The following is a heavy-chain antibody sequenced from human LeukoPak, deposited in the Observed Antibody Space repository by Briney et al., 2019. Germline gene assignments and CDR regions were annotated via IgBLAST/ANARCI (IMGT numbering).Heavy chain of an antibody. CDR1: GGSFSGYY. V-gene: IGHV4-34*01. CDR2: INHSGST. CDR3: ARGNKGIAVAGTLLFY. Sequence: SETLSPTCAVYGGSFSGYYWSWIRQPPGKGLEWIGEINHSGSTNYNPSLKSRVTISVDTSKNQFSLKLSSVTATDTAVYYCARGNKGIAVAGTLLFYWGQGTLVTVSS. D-gene: IGHD6-19*01. J-gene: IGHJ4*02.